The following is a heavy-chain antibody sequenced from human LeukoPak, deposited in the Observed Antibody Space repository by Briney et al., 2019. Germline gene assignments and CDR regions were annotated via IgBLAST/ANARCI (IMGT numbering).Heavy chain of an antibody. CDR1: GGSISSSSSY. D-gene: IGHD4-23*01. CDR2: VFHRGDT. V-gene: IGHV4-39*01. J-gene: IGHJ4*02. CDR3: ARRDSFGGNPVLDY. Sequence: PSETLSLTCTVSGGSISSSSSYWGWLRQPPGKGLEWIGSVFHRGDTYYNPSLKSRLTISVDTSKNQFSLKLTSVTAADTAVYYCARRDSFGGNPVLDYWGQGTLVTVSS.